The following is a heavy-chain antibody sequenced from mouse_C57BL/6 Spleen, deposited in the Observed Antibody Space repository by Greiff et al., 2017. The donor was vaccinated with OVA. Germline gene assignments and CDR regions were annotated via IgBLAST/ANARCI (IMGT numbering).Heavy chain of an antibody. CDR3: ARSYYGRRGGY. Sequence: QVQLQQPGAELVKPGASVKLSCKASGYTFTSYWMHWVKQRPGQGLEWIGMIHPNSGSTNYNEKFKSKATLTVDKSSSTAYMQLSSLTSEDSAVYYCARSYYGRRGGYWGQGTTLTVSS. V-gene: IGHV1-64*01. J-gene: IGHJ2*01. CDR2: IHPNSGST. CDR1: GYTFTSYW. D-gene: IGHD1-1*01.